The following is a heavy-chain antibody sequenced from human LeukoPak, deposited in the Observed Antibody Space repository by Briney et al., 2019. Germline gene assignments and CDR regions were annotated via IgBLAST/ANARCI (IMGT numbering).Heavy chain of an antibody. J-gene: IGHJ5*02. CDR2: ISSTSNYI. D-gene: IGHD2/OR15-2a*01. CDR1: GFTFSSST. V-gene: IGHV3-21*01. CDR3: VRIPNSADFPNWFDP. Sequence: GGSLRLSCAASGFTFSSSTMNWVRQAPGKGLEWVSSISSTSNYIYYADSVKGRFTISRDNAQNLLYLQMDSLRAEDTAVYYCVRIPNSADFPNWFDPWGQGTLVTVSS.